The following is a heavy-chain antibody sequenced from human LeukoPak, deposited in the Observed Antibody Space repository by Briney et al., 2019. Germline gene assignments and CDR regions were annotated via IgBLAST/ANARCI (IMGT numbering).Heavy chain of an antibody. CDR3: ARGRAMAAAVNWFDP. D-gene: IGHD6-13*01. Sequence: ASVKVSCKASGYTFTSYDINWVRQATGQGLEWIGWINPKSGNTGYAQKFQGRVTMTRNTSISTAYMELSSLRSEDTAVYYCARGRAMAAAVNWFDPWGQGTLVTVSS. V-gene: IGHV1-8*01. J-gene: IGHJ5*02. CDR2: INPKSGNT. CDR1: GYTFTSYD.